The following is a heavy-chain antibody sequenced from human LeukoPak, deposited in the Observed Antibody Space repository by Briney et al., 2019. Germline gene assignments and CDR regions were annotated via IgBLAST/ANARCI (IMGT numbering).Heavy chain of an antibody. D-gene: IGHD3-22*01. Sequence: PSETLSLTCTVSGGSISSSSYYWGWIRQPQGKGLEWIGSIDYSGSTYYNPSLKSRVTISVDTSKNQFSLKLSSVTAADTAVYYCARVTAYDGSGYYKYYFDYWGQGTLVTVSS. CDR3: ARVTAYDGSGYYKYYFDY. V-gene: IGHV4-39*01. CDR2: IDYSGST. CDR1: GGSISSSSYY. J-gene: IGHJ4*02.